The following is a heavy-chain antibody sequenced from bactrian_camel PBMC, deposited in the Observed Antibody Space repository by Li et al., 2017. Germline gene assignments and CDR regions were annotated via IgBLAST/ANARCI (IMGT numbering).Heavy chain of an antibody. CDR2: IGSDRAT. V-gene: IGHV3S53*01. CDR3: AAVYKAGLISRLIAADEYNY. D-gene: IGHD4*01. CDR1: GYTDDGHC. J-gene: IGHJ4*01. Sequence: HVQLVESGGGSVRAGTSLTLTCVTSGYTDDGHCMGWFRQVPGKQREKVALIGSDRATHYSQSVKGRFTISKDSAKNMVYLQMNSLKPEDTGMYYCAAVYKAGLISRLIAADEYNYWGQGTQVTVS.